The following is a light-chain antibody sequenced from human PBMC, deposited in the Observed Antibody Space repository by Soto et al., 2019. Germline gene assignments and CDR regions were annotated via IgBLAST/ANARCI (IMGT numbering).Light chain of an antibody. CDR3: QQYRNWPLT. CDR1: QSVGNN. J-gene: IGKJ4*01. CDR2: GAS. V-gene: IGKV3-15*01. Sequence: EIVMTQSPATLSVSPGERATLSCRASQSVGNNLAWYRQKSGQAPRLLIYGASTRATGIPARFSGSGSGTEFTLTIDSLQSDDFAVYLCQQYRNWPLTFVGGTKVEIK.